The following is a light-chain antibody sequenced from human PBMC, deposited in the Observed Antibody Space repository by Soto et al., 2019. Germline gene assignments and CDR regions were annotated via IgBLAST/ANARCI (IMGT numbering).Light chain of an antibody. CDR3: QQRANWPLT. J-gene: IGKJ4*01. CDR1: QSVSNNY. V-gene: IGKV3-11*01. CDR2: GAS. Sequence: EIVLTQSPATLSLSPGERATLSCRASQSVSNNYLAWYQQKPGQAPRLLIYGASNRATGIPDRFSGSASGTDFTLIISSLEPEDFAVYYCQQRANWPLTFGGGTKVDI.